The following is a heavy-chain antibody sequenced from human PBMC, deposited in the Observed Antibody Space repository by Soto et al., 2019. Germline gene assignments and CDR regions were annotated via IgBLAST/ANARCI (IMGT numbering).Heavy chain of an antibody. CDR1: GFTFTISA. CDR2: IAVGSGHT. J-gene: IGHJ4*02. D-gene: IGHD6-13*01. V-gene: IGHV1-58*01. CDR3: AADAAAWQQLVPSDF. Sequence: SVKVSCKASGFTFTISAVQCVLQSLLQRLEWIGWIAVGSGHTNYAQKFQGRVTITRDMSTTTVDLELSSLRSEDTAVYYCAADAAAWQQLVPSDFWGQGTLVTVSS.